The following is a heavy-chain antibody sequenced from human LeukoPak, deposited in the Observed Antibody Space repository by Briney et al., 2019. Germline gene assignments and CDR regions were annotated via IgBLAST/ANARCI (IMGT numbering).Heavy chain of an antibody. V-gene: IGHV6-1*01. Sequence: SQTLSLTCAISGDSVSSNSAAWNWLRQSPSRGLEWLGRTYYRSKWYNDYAVSVKSRITINPDTSKNQFSLQLNSVTPEDTAVYYCARDPIAAAGDFDYWGQGTLVTVSS. D-gene: IGHD6-13*01. CDR1: GDSVSSNSAA. CDR2: TYYRSKWYN. J-gene: IGHJ4*02. CDR3: ARDPIAAAGDFDY.